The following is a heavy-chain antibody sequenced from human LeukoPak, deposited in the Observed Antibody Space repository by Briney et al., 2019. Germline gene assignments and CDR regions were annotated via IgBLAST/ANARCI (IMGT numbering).Heavy chain of an antibody. CDR2: MNPDRGHA. J-gene: IGHJ4*02. D-gene: IGHD5-12*01. Sequence: ASLRLSCTASGYAFTGHDIYWVRQAPGQGLQWMGWMNPDRGHAGYAQNLQGRVTMTRNTTTNTAYMELTNLRSEDTAVYYCAKVAGSAGYGGYVPALNTWGQGTLVTISS. CDR3: AKVAGSAGYGGYVPALNT. CDR1: GYAFTGHD. V-gene: IGHV1-8*01.